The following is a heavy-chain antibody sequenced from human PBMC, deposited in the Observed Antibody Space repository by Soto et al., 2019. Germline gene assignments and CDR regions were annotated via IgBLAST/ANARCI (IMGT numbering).Heavy chain of an antibody. V-gene: IGHV3-23*01. Sequence: GGSLRLSCAASGFTFSSYAMSWVRQAPGKGLEWVSAISGSGGSTYYADSVKGRFTISRDNSKNTLYLQMNSLRAEDTAVYYCAKGSRAPVIAVAPTWFDPWGQGTLVTVSS. J-gene: IGHJ5*02. D-gene: IGHD6-19*01. CDR1: GFTFSSYA. CDR2: ISGSGGST. CDR3: AKGSRAPVIAVAPTWFDP.